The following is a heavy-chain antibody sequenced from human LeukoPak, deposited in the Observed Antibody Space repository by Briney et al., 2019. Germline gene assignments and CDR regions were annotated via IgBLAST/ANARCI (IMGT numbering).Heavy chain of an antibody. J-gene: IGHJ4*02. D-gene: IGHD6-19*01. CDR3: ARDRSRYSSGWYPYYFDY. CDR2: INHSGST. Sequence: SETLSLTCAVYGGSFSGYYWSWIRQPPGKGLEWIGEINHSGSTNYNPSLKSRVTISVDTSKNQFSLKLSSVTAADTAVYYCARDRSRYSSGWYPYYFDYWGQGTLVTVSS. V-gene: IGHV4-34*01. CDR1: GGSFSGYY.